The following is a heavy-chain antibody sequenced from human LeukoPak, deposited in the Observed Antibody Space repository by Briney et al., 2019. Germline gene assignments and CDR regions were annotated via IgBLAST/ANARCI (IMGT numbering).Heavy chain of an antibody. V-gene: IGHV3-74*01. CDR3: ARPRSYEAFDI. D-gene: IGHD6-6*01. Sequence: GGSLRLSCAASGFTFSSYWMHWVRQAPGKGLVWVSRINSDGRNTNYTDSVKGRFTISRDNAKNTLFLQMNSLRAEDTAVYYCARPRSYEAFDIWGQGTMVTVSS. CDR2: INSDGRNT. J-gene: IGHJ3*02. CDR1: GFTFSSYW.